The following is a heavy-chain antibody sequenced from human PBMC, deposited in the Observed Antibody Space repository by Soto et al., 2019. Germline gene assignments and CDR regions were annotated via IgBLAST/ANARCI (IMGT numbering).Heavy chain of an antibody. CDR2: IYPSDSTA. D-gene: IGHD4-17*01. CDR3: ARHGFYGDYSSNYFDP. Sequence: GESLKISCKGSGYSFTNYWIAWMRQMPGEGLEYMGIIYPSDSTASYSPSFQGQVTFSVDKSISTAYLQWNSLKASDTAMYYCARHGFYGDYSSNYFDPWGQGTLVTVSS. CDR1: GYSFTNYW. J-gene: IGHJ5*02. V-gene: IGHV5-51*01.